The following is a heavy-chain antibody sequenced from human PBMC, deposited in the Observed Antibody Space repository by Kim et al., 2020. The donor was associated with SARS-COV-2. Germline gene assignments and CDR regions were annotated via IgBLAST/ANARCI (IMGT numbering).Heavy chain of an antibody. CDR2: IYYSGST. CDR1: GGSISSGGYY. CDR3: ARALKVSAANFDY. D-gene: IGHD2-2*01. J-gene: IGHJ4*02. V-gene: IGHV4-31*03. Sequence: SETLSLTCTVSGGSISSGGYYWSWIRQHPGKGLEWIGYIYYSGSTYYNPSLKSRVTISVDTSKNQFSLKLSSVTAADTAVYYCARALKVSAANFDYWGQGTLVTVSS.